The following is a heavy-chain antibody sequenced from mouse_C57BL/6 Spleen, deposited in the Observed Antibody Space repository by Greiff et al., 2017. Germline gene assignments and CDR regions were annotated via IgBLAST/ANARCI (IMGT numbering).Heavy chain of an antibody. J-gene: IGHJ2*01. Sequence: EVQRVESGGGLVKPGGSLKLSCAASGFTFSSYAMSWVRQTPEKRLEWVATISDGGSYTYYPDNVKGRFTISRDNAKNNLYLQMSHLKSEDTAMYYCAREGAAQALFDYWGQGTTLTVSS. CDR1: GFTFSSYA. V-gene: IGHV5-4*01. D-gene: IGHD3-2*02. CDR2: ISDGGSYT. CDR3: AREGAAQALFDY.